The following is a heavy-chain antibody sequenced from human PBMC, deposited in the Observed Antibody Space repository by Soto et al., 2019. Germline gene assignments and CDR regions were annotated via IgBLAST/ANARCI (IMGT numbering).Heavy chain of an antibody. CDR3: ARAPLGYDSVDY. CDR1: GGSISSGGYY. Sequence: SETLSLTCTVSGGSISSGGYYWSWIRQHPGKGLEWIGYIYYSGSIYYNPSLKSRVTISVDTSKNQFSLKLSSVTAADTAVYYCARAPLGYDSVDYWGQGTLVTVSS. J-gene: IGHJ4*02. CDR2: IYYSGSI. D-gene: IGHD5-12*01. V-gene: IGHV4-31*03.